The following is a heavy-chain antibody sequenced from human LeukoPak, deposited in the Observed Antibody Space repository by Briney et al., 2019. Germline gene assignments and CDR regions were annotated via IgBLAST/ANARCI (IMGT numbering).Heavy chain of an antibody. J-gene: IGHJ6*02. CDR1: GFTFSNAW. Sequence: GGSLRLSCAASGFTFSNAWMTWVRQAPGKGLEWVGRIYRNADGGTTDYAAPVKGRFTISRDDSENTLYLQMNGLKTEDTAVYYCTTDSYCSTTTCYASSNYYYGLDAWGQGTSVTVSS. D-gene: IGHD2-2*01. V-gene: IGHV3-15*05. CDR2: IYRNADGGTT. CDR3: TTDSYCSTTTCYASSNYYYGLDA.